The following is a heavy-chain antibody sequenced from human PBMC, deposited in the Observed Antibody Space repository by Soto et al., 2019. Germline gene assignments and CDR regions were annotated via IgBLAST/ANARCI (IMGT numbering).Heavy chain of an antibody. D-gene: IGHD3-10*02. CDR2: FRAGGDDGTQ. J-gene: IGHJ4*02. V-gene: IGHV3-23*02. CDR3: GKKVNSCSGSQYFDY. CDR1: GFTFSSYS. Sequence: GGSLRLSCVASGFTFSSYSMSWVRQAPGRGLEWVSGFRAGGDDGTQNYQDTVKGRCNISRSNSKNKLFLQMNKLRAEDKGIYYCGKKVNSCSGSQYFDYFGQGTLVTVSS.